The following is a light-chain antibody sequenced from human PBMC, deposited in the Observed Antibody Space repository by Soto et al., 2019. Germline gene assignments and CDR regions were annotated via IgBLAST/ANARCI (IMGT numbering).Light chain of an antibody. CDR2: GAS. V-gene: IGKV1-6*02. CDR1: QGIGTE. CDR3: LQDFSYPRT. Sequence: AIRMTQSPSSLSASVGDRVTIICRASQGIGTELGWYQLKPGKAPKLLVYGASTLQSGVLPRFSGSGSGTDFTLTISSLQPDDFATYYCLQDFSYPRTFGQGTKVDIK. J-gene: IGKJ1*01.